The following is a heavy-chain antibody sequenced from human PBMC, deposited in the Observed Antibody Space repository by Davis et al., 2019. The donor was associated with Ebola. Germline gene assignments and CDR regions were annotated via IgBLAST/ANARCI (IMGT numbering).Heavy chain of an antibody. D-gene: IGHD1-26*01. CDR1: GYTFTGYY. CDR2: INPNSGGT. CDR3: ARVGGGGSYYFSPDFDY. Sequence: ASVKVSCKASGYTFTGYYMHWVRQAPGQGLEWMGWINPNSGGTNYAQKFQGWVTMTRDTSISTAYMELSRLRSEDTAVYYCARVGGGGSYYFSPDFDYWGQGTLVTVSS. V-gene: IGHV1-2*04. J-gene: IGHJ4*02.